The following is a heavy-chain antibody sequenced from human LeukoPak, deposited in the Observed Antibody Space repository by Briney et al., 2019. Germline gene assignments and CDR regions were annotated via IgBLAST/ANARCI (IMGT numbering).Heavy chain of an antibody. J-gene: IGHJ4*02. Sequence: GASVKVSCKASGGTFSSYAISWVRQAPGQGVEWMGRIIPILGIANYAQKFQGRVTITADKSTSTAYMELSSLRSEDTAVYYCARGHSSSLFDYWGQGTLSPSPQ. CDR1: GGTFSSYA. CDR3: ARGHSSSLFDY. CDR2: IIPILGIA. D-gene: IGHD6-13*01. V-gene: IGHV1-69*04.